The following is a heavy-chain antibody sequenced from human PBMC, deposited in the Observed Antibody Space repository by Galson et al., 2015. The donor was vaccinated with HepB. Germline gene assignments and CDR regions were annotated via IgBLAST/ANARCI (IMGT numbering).Heavy chain of an antibody. V-gene: IGHV1-69*13. J-gene: IGHJ6*03. CDR1: GGTFSSYA. CDR3: ARDGGSSYYYYMDV. Sequence: SVKVSCKASGGTFSSYAISWVRQAPGQGLEWMGGIIPIFGTANYAQKFQGRVTITADESTSTTYMELSRLRSDDTAVYYCARDGGSSYYYYMDVWGKGTTVTVSS. D-gene: IGHD6-6*01. CDR2: IIPIFGTA.